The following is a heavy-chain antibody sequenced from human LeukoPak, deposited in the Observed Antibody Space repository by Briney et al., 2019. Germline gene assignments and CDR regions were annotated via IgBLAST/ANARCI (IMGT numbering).Heavy chain of an antibody. CDR2: IYYSGST. V-gene: IGHV4-59*11. CDR3: ARDIAVAGGYYYYGMDV. Sequence: SETLSLTCTVSGGSISSHYWSWIRQPPGKGLEWIGYIYYSGSTNYNPSLKGRVTISVDTSKNQFSLKLSSVTAADTAVYYCARDIAVAGGYYYYGMDVWGQGTTVTVSS. D-gene: IGHD6-19*01. CDR1: GGSISSHY. J-gene: IGHJ6*02.